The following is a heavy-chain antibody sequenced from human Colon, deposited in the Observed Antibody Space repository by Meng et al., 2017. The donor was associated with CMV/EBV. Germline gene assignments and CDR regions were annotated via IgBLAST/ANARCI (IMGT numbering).Heavy chain of an antibody. V-gene: IGHV3-23*01. D-gene: IGHD3-10*01. CDR3: ARGGSRSYFFDN. J-gene: IGHJ4*02. Sequence: GESLKISCAASGFTFSIYAMSWVRQAPGKGLEWVSAISGSGATTYYADSVKGRFTISRDNSKNTLYLQMNSLRAEDTAIYYCARGGSRSYFFDNWGQGTLVTVSS. CDR1: GFTFSIYA. CDR2: ISGSGATT.